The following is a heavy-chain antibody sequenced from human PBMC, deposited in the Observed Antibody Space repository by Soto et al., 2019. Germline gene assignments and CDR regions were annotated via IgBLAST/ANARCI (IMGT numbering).Heavy chain of an antibody. CDR1: GFTFNNYA. CDR3: ARDLPNTLVVPAAN. J-gene: IGHJ4*02. V-gene: IGHV3-21*01. D-gene: IGHD2-2*01. Sequence: PGGSLRLSCAVSGFTFNNYAMNWVRQAPGKGLEWVSHISSTSSYIYYADSVKGRFTISRDNAKNSLYLQVNSLRAEDTAVYYFARDLPNTLVVPAANWGQGTLVTVSS. CDR2: ISSTSSYI.